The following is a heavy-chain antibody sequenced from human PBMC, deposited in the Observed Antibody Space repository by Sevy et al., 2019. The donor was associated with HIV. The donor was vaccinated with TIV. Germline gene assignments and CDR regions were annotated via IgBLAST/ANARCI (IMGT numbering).Heavy chain of an antibody. D-gene: IGHD4-4*01. CDR3: ARLVYSNYYYFDY. J-gene: IGHJ4*02. Sequence: SETLSLTCTVSGDSISSSFYYWGWIRQPPGKGLEWIGSIYYSGSTYYYPSLKSRVTVFVDTSKNQFSLNLSSVTAADTAIYYCARLVYSNYYYFDYWGQGTLVTVSS. CDR1: GDSISSSFYY. V-gene: IGHV4-39*01. CDR2: IYYSGST.